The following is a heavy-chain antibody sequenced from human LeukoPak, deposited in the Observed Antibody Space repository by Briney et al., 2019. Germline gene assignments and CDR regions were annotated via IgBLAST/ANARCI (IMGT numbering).Heavy chain of an antibody. D-gene: IGHD3-10*01. V-gene: IGHV4-59*11. Sequence: SETLCLTCTVSGGSISSHSWSWIRQPPGKGLEWVGYIYCSGSTTYYTSLRRQVTISVDTSTNQFSLKLSSVTAADTAVYYCARHYGSGSYPFDYWGQGTLVTVSS. CDR2: IYCSGST. CDR1: GGSISSHS. CDR3: ARHYGSGSYPFDY. J-gene: IGHJ4*02.